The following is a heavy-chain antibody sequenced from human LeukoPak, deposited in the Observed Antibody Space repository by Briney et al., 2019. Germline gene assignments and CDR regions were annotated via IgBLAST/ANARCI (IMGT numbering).Heavy chain of an antibody. CDR3: AKALGWLQFILDY. D-gene: IGHD5-24*01. CDR1: GFTFSSYA. V-gene: IGHV3-23*01. Sequence: GALLLSCAASGFTFSSYAVSWVRQAPGKGLEWVSAISGSGGSTYYADSVKGRFTISRDNSKNTLYLQMNSLRAEDTAVYYCAKALGWLQFILDYWGQGTLVTASS. J-gene: IGHJ4*02. CDR2: ISGSGGST.